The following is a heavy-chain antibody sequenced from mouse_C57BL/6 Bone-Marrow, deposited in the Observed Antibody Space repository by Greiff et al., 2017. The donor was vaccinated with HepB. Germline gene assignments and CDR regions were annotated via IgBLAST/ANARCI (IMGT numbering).Heavy chain of an antibody. CDR1: GFTFSSYA. Sequence: DVMLVESGEGLVKPGGSLKLSCAASGFTFSSYAMSWVRQTPEKRLEWVAYISSGGDYIYYADTVKGRFTISRDNARNTLYLQMSSLKSEDTAMYYCTREDGYSFAYWGQGTLVTVSA. J-gene: IGHJ3*01. CDR3: TREDGYSFAY. D-gene: IGHD2-3*01. CDR2: ISSGGDYI. V-gene: IGHV5-9-1*02.